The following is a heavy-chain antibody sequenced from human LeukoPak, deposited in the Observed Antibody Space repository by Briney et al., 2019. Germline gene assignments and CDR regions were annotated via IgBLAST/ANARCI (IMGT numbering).Heavy chain of an antibody. J-gene: IGHJ3*02. Sequence: GRSLRLSCAASGFTFSSYAMHWVRQAPGKGLEWVAVISYDGSNKYYADSVKGRFTISRDNSKNTLYLQMNSLRAEDTAVYYCARAHDAFDIWGQGTMVTVSS. CDR3: ARAHDAFDI. V-gene: IGHV3-30-3*01. CDR1: GFTFSSYA. CDR2: ISYDGSNK.